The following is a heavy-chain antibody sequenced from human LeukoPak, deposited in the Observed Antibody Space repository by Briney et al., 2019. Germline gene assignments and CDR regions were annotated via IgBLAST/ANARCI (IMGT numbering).Heavy chain of an antibody. Sequence: GGSLRLSCAASGFTFSSYAMNWVRQAPGKGLEWVSVISGSGVNTDYTDSVKGRFTISRDNSKNTLFLQMNSLRADDTAVYYCAKSFGPVIAAAGTGADWGQGTLVTVSS. V-gene: IGHV3-23*01. CDR1: GFTFSSYA. CDR3: AKSFGPVIAAAGTGAD. D-gene: IGHD6-13*01. CDR2: ISGSGVNT. J-gene: IGHJ4*02.